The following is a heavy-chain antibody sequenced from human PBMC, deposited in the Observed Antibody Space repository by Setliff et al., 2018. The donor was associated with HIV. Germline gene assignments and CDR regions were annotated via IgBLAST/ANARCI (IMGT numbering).Heavy chain of an antibody. J-gene: IGHJ4*02. D-gene: IGHD5-12*01. CDR1: GYTFTSYY. CDR2: IYPGGARR. CDR3: ARSAHDSETGY. Sequence: ASVKVSCKASGYTFTSYYMHWVRQAPGQGLEWMGIIYPGGARRSYAQKFQGGVTMTWDTSTSTVYMELSSLRSEDTAFYYCARSAHDSETGYWGQGTLVTVSS. V-gene: IGHV1-46*01.